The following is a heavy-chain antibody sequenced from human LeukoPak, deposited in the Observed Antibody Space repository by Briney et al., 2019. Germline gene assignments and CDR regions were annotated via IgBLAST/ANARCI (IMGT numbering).Heavy chain of an antibody. D-gene: IGHD6-13*01. CDR2: ISAGGGTI. CDR1: GFTFSSYD. Sequence: PGGSLRLSCAASGFTFSSYDMSWVRQAPGEGLELVSGISAGGGTIYYTDSVKGRFTISRDNSKNTLDLQMNSLRAEDTAVYYCAKDRARAAAGFFDFWGQGTLVTVSS. V-gene: IGHV3-23*01. CDR3: AKDRARAAAGFFDF. J-gene: IGHJ4*02.